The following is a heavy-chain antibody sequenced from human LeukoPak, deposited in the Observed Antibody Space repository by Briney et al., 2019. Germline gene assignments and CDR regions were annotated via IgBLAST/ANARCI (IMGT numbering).Heavy chain of an antibody. CDR1: GFTSSSYW. V-gene: IGHV3-74*01. CDR3: ARDGRDGYSFSY. CDR2: INSDGSST. D-gene: IGHD5-24*01. Sequence: GGSLRLSCAASGFTSSSYWMHWVRQAQGKGLVWVSRINSDGSSTSYADSVKGRFTISRDNAKNTLYLQMNSLRAEDTAVYYCARDGRDGYSFSYWGQGTLVTVSS. J-gene: IGHJ4*02.